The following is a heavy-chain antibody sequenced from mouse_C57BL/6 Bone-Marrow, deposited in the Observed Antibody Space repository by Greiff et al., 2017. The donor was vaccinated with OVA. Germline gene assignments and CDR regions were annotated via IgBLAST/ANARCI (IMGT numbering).Heavy chain of an antibody. Sequence: EVKLVESGGGLVQSGRSLRLSCATSGFTFSDFYMEWVRQAPGKGLEWIAASRNKANDYTTEYSASVKGRFIVSRDTSPSILYLQMNALRAEDTAIYYCARDALSTDYWGQGTTLTVSS. CDR2: SRNKANDYTT. V-gene: IGHV7-1*01. D-gene: IGHD2-1*01. CDR3: ARDALSTDY. CDR1: GFTFSDFY. J-gene: IGHJ2*01.